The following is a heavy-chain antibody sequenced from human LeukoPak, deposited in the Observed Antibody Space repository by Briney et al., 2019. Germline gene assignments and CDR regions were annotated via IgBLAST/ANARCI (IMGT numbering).Heavy chain of an antibody. Sequence: GGSLRLSCAASGFTFSTYSMNWVRQAPGKGLEWVAVIWYDGSNKYHADSVKGRFTISRDNSKNTLYLQMNSLRAEDTAVYYCARDSGHCSSGTCYAGYYDYWGQGTLVTVSS. V-gene: IGHV3-33*08. CDR2: IWYDGSNK. D-gene: IGHD2-15*01. CDR3: ARDSGHCSSGTCYAGYYDY. CDR1: GFTFSTYS. J-gene: IGHJ4*02.